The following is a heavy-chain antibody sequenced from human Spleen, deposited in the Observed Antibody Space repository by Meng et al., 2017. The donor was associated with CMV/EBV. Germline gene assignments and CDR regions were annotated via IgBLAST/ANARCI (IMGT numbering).Heavy chain of an antibody. J-gene: IGHJ4*02. CDR3: ARWKGYSNYFDY. Sequence: GESLKISCAVSAFTVSSENMKWVRQAPGKGLEWVSVIYSGGSTYYADSVKGRFTISRDNSKNTLYLQMNSLRAEDTAVYYCARWKGYSNYFDYWGQGTLVTVSS. D-gene: IGHD4-11*01. CDR2: IYSGGST. CDR1: AFTVSSEN. V-gene: IGHV3-53*01.